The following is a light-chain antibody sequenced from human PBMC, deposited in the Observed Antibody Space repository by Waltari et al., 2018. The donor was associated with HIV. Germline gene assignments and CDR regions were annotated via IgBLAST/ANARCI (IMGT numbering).Light chain of an antibody. Sequence: EIVMTQSPPTLSVSPGQRVTLSCRASQSISAKVAWYQQRPGQAPRTLIYEADTRPPGIPARFSGSGSGTEFTLTISSLQSEDFATYFCQQYDDGPRGITFGQGTMLEIK. CDR2: EAD. CDR3: QQYDDGPRGIT. CDR1: QSISAK. J-gene: IGKJ2*01. V-gene: IGKV3-15*01.